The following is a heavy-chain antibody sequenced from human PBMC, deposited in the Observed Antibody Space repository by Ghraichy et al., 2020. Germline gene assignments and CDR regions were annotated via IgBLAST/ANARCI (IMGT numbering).Heavy chain of an antibody. Sequence: ASVKVSCKASGYTFTVYYIHWLRQAPGQGLEWMGHIDPNSGGTNYAQKFHGRVTMTRDTSISTAYMELSSLRSDDTAVYYCTRSYYGGNSWYFDIWGRGTLVTVSS. CDR1: GYTFTVYY. D-gene: IGHD4-23*01. V-gene: IGHV1-2*06. CDR2: IDPNSGGT. CDR3: TRSYYGGNSWYFDI. J-gene: IGHJ2*01.